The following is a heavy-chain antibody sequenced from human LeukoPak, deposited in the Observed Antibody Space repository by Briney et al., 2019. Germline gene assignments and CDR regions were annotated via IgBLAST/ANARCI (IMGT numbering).Heavy chain of an antibody. V-gene: IGHV3-48*04. J-gene: IGHJ4*02. CDR3: ARERTPGPPFDY. CDR1: GFTFSSYS. CDR2: ISSSSTI. Sequence: GGSLRLSCAASGFTFSSYSMNWVRQAPGKGLEWVSYISSSSTIYYADSVKGRFTISRDNAKNSLYLQMNSLRAEDTAVYYCARERTPGPPFDYWGQGTLVTVSS.